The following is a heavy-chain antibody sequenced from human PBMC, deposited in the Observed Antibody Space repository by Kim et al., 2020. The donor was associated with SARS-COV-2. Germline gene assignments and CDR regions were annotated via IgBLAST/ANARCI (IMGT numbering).Heavy chain of an antibody. Sequence: GGSLRLSCAASGFTFSSYAMHWVRQAPGKGLEWVAAISCDGSNKYYADSVKGRFTISRDNSKNTLYLQMNSLRAEDTAVYYCAREEGRWLQYFDYWGQGTPVTVSS. J-gene: IGHJ4*02. D-gene: IGHD5-12*01. V-gene: IGHV3-30*04. CDR1: GFTFSSYA. CDR3: AREEGRWLQYFDY. CDR2: ISCDGSNK.